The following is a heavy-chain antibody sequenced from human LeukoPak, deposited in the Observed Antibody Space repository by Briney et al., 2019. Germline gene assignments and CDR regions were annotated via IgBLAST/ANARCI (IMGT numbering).Heavy chain of an antibody. CDR1: GYSFATYW. D-gene: IGHD6-19*01. J-gene: IGHJ5*02. V-gene: IGHV5-51*01. CDR2: IYPGDSET. CDR3: ARLYGSGWYQSLDP. Sequence: GESLKISCKGSGYSFATYWIGWVRQMPGKGLEWMGIIYPGDSETRYSPSFQGRVTISADKSISTAYLQWSSLKASDTAMYYCARLYGSGWYQSLDPWGQGTLVTVSS.